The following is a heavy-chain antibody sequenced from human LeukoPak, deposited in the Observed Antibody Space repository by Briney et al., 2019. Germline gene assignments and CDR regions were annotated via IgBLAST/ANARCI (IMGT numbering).Heavy chain of an antibody. CDR3: ARGNIVVVPAALHFDY. V-gene: IGHV3-48*04. D-gene: IGHD2-2*01. J-gene: IGHJ4*02. CDR1: GFTFSSYA. Sequence: GGSLRLSCAASGFTFSSYAMSWVRQAPGKGLEWVSYISSSGSTIYYADSVKGRFTISRDNAKNSLYLQMNSLRAEDTAVYYCARGNIVVVPAALHFDYWGQGTLVTVSS. CDR2: ISSSGSTI.